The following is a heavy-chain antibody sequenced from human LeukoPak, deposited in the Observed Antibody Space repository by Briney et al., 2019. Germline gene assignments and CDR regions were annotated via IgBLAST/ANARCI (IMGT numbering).Heavy chain of an antibody. CDR3: AKEWGQRGDTRNPIDY. CDR2: ISYDGSNK. J-gene: IGHJ4*02. CDR1: GSTFKNYD. Sequence: PGGSLRLSCAASGSTFKNYDMHWVRQTPGKGLEWVAVISYDGSNKYYAESVKGRFTIYRDNSKNTLFLQMNSLRTADTAVYYCAKEWGQRGDTRNPIDYWGQGTLVTVSS. V-gene: IGHV3-30*18. D-gene: IGHD5-18*01.